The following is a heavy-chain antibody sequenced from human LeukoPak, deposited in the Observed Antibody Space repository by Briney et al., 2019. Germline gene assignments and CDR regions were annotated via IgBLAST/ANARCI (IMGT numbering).Heavy chain of an antibody. CDR1: GGSISSYY. CDR3: TYGSGSYPVY. Sequence: SETLSLTCTVSGGSISSYYWSWIRQPPGKGLEWIGYISYSGSTNYNPSLKSRVTISVDTSKNQFSLKLSSVTAADTAVYYCTYGSGSYPVYWGQGTLVTVSS. J-gene: IGHJ4*02. V-gene: IGHV4-59*01. D-gene: IGHD3-10*01. CDR2: ISYSGST.